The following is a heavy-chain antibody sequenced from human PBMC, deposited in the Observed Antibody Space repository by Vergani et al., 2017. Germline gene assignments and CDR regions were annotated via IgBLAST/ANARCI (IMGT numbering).Heavy chain of an antibody. D-gene: IGHD5-12*01. Sequence: QVQLVQSGAEVKKPGSSVKVSCKASGGTFSSYAISWVRQAPGQGLEWMGRIIPILGTANYAQKFQGRVTITADASTSTAYMELSSLRSEYTAVYYCAREDIVATILGYYFDYWGQGTLVTVSS. V-gene: IGHV1-69*11. CDR2: IIPILGTA. CDR3: AREDIVATILGYYFDY. J-gene: IGHJ4*02. CDR1: GGTFSSYA.